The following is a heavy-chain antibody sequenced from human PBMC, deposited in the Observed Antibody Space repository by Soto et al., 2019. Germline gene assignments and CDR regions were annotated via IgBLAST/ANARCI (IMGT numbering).Heavy chain of an antibody. CDR3: AKARRGRGADY. CDR2: ISGGSGNT. V-gene: IGHV3-23*01. CDR1: GFTFSNYA. J-gene: IGHJ4*02. Sequence: EVQLLESGGGLVQPGGSLRLSCAASGFTFSNYAMSWVRQTPGKGLEWVSPISGGSGNTYYPDYVKGRFTISRDNSRDPVSLRMTRLRAAAPAIYYCAKARRGRGADYWGQGTLVNVTS.